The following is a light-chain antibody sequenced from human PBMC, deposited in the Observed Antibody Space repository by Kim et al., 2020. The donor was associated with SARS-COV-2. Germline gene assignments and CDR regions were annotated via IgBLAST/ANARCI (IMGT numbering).Light chain of an antibody. Sequence: VALGQTVRITCQGDSLRSYYARWYQQKPGQAPILVIYGKNNRPSGIPDRFSGSSSGNTASLTITGTQAGDEADYYCNSRNSNDNVVFGGGTKVTVL. CDR1: SLRSYY. J-gene: IGLJ2*01. CDR3: NSRNSNDNVV. CDR2: GKN. V-gene: IGLV3-19*01.